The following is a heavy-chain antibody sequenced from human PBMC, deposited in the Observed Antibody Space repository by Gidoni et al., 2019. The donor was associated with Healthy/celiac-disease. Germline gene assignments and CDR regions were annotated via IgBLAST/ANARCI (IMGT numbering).Heavy chain of an antibody. CDR1: GHSIISSIYY. CDR3: PITIFGVVIQDPIFDY. D-gene: IGHD3-3*01. Sequence: QLQLQETGPGLVRPSETLSLPCTVSGHSIISSIYYWGWIRQPPAKGLGWIGSISYRGSPYDNPPLMSRVTTSVDTSKNQFSLKLSPVTAADTAVYYCPITIFGVVIQDPIFDYWGQGTLVTVSS. V-gene: IGHV4-39*01. J-gene: IGHJ4*02. CDR2: ISYRGSP.